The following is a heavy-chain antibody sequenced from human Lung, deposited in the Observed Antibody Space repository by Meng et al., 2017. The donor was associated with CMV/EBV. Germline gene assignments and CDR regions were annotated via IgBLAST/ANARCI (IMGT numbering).Heavy chain of an antibody. CDR3: ARFAESASGWYYFDY. Sequence: AXVXVSXXASGYAFTGHYIHWVRQAPGQGLEWMGWINPNSGETNYAHKFQGRVTLTRDTSISTAYMGLTSLVSDDTAVYYCARFAESASGWYYFDYWGQGXLVTVSS. CDR2: INPNSGET. D-gene: IGHD6-19*01. J-gene: IGHJ4*02. CDR1: GYAFTGHY. V-gene: IGHV1-2*02.